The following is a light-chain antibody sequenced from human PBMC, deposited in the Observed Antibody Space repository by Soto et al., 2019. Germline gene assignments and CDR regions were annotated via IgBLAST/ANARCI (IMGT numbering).Light chain of an antibody. CDR3: QVWDSGSDYV. Sequence: SYYLAQPPSVSGAPGQTARMTCWGNNIGGKSVHWYQQRPGQAPALVVYDDTDRPSGIPERFSGSNSGNTATLTISRVEAGDEADYYCQVWDSGSDYVFGTGTKVTVL. J-gene: IGLJ1*01. CDR2: DDT. V-gene: IGLV3-21*02. CDR1: NIGGKS.